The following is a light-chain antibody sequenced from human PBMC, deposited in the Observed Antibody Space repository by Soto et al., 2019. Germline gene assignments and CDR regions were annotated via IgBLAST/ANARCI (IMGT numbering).Light chain of an antibody. CDR3: SSYTSSSTPRYV. J-gene: IGLJ1*01. CDR1: SSDVGGYNY. V-gene: IGLV2-14*01. Sequence: QSALTQPASVSGSPGQSIPISCTGTSSDVGGYNYVSWYQQHPGKAPKLMIYDVSNRPSGVSNRFSGSKSGNTASLTISGLQAEDEADYYCSSYTSSSTPRYVFGTGTQLTVL. CDR2: DVS.